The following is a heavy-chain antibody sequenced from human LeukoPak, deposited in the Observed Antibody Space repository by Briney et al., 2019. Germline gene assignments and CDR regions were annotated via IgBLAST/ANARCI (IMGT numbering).Heavy chain of an antibody. CDR3: ARSIWNDYRYFDY. J-gene: IGHJ4*02. CDR2: INPNSGGT. CDR1: GYTFTGYY. Sequence: ASVKVSCKASGYTFTGYYMHWVRQAPGQGLEWMGWINPNSGGTNYAQKFQGRVTMTRDTSISTAYMELSRLRSDDTAVYYCARSIWNDYRYFDYWGQGTLVTVSS. D-gene: IGHD1-1*01. V-gene: IGHV1-2*02.